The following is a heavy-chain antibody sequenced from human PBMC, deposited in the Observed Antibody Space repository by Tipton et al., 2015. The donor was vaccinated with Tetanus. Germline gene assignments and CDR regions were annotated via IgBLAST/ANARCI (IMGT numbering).Heavy chain of an antibody. D-gene: IGHD1-1*01. CDR2: INTDKGST. CDR1: GYTFTSYG. J-gene: IGHJ4*02. V-gene: IGHV1-18*01. CDR3: ARGGTMDY. Sequence: QSGPEVKKPGASVKVSCKASGYTFTSYGISWVRQAPGQGLEWMGWINTDKGSTNYAQNLQGRVIMTTDTSTLTAYMELRSLRSDDTAVYYCARGGTMDYWGQGTLVTVSA.